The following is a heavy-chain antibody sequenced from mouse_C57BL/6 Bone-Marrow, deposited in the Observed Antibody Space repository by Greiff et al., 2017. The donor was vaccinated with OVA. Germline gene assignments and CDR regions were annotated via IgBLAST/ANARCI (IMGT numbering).Heavy chain of an antibody. CDR1: GYTFTSYW. D-gene: IGHD6-1*01. J-gene: IGHJ4*01. CDR3: ARTSPYAMDY. Sequence: VQLQQPGAELVKPGASVKMSCKASGYTFTSYWITWVKQRPGQGLEWIGDIYPGSGSTNHNEKFKSKATLTVDTSSSTAYMQLSSLTSEDSAVYYCARTSPYAMDYWGQETSVTVSS. V-gene: IGHV1-55*01. CDR2: IYPGSGST.